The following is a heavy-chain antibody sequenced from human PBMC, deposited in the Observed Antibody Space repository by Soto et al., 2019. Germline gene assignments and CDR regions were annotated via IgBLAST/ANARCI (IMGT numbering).Heavy chain of an antibody. V-gene: IGHV3-30*18. D-gene: IGHD3-10*01. Sequence: GGSLRLSCAASGFTFSSYGMHWVRQAPGKGLEWVAVISYDGSNKYYADSVKGRFTISRDNSKNTLYLQMNSLRAEDTAVYYCAKPVYYYGSGSYSWFDYWGQGTLVTVSS. J-gene: IGHJ4*02. CDR1: GFTFSSYG. CDR3: AKPVYYYGSGSYSWFDY. CDR2: ISYDGSNK.